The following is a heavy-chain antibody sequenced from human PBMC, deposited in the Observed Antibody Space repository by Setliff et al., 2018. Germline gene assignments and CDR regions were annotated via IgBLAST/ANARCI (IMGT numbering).Heavy chain of an antibody. Sequence: ASVKVSCKAAGHLFSSYGISWVRQAPGKGLEWMGWISPYNGVTNYKKRFQGRVTMTTDTSASAAYMELRSLKSDDTAVYFCAISTLSLCLGDTCPNAFDIWGQGTLVTVSS. CDR2: ISPYNGVT. J-gene: IGHJ3*02. V-gene: IGHV1-18*01. CDR1: GHLFSSYG. CDR3: AISTLSLCLGDTCPNAFDI. D-gene: IGHD2-2*01.